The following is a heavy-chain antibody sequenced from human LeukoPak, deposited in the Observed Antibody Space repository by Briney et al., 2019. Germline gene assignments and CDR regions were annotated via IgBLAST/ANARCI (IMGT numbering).Heavy chain of an antibody. CDR1: GYTFTSYG. D-gene: IGHD2-2*01. CDR3: ARDLKRYCSSTRCQYIFDM. V-gene: IGHV1-18*01. J-gene: IGHJ3*02. Sequence: ASVKVSCKASGYTFTSYGISWVRQAPGQGLEWMGWISAYNGNTNYAQKLQGRVTMTTDTSTSTAYMELRSLRSDDTAVYYCARDLKRYCSSTRCQYIFDMWGQGTMVTVSS. CDR2: ISAYNGNT.